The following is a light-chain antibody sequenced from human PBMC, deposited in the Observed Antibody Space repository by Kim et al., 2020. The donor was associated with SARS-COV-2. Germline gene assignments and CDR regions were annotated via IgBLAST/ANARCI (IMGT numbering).Light chain of an antibody. Sequence: EIVLTQSPATLSLSPGETATLSCRASQSVSRSLAWYQQKPGQAPRLLIYDAFYRATGIPAGFSGSASETDFTLTINSLEPEDVAVYFCQRRTIFGGGTKVDIK. CDR2: DAF. V-gene: IGKV3-11*01. J-gene: IGKJ4*01. CDR1: QSVSRS. CDR3: QRRTI.